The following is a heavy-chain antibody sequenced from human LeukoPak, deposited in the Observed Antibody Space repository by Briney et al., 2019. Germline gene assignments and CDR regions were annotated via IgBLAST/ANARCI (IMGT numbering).Heavy chain of an antibody. Sequence: GGSLRLSCAASGFTFSDYYMSWIRQAPGKGLEWVSYISSSGSTIYYADSVKGRFTISRDNAKNSLYLQMNSLRVEDTAVYYCARAILVGADFDYWGQGTLVTVSS. CDR2: ISSSGSTI. J-gene: IGHJ4*02. CDR3: ARAILVGADFDY. CDR1: GFTFSDYY. V-gene: IGHV3-11*04. D-gene: IGHD1-26*01.